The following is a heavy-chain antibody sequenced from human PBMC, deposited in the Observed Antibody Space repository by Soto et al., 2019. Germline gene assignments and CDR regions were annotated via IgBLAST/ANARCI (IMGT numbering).Heavy chain of an antibody. V-gene: IGHV1-2*04. J-gene: IGHJ6*02. CDR2: INPKSGGT. CDR3: ARGDSTDCSNGVCSFFYNHDMDV. Sequence: ASVKVSCKASGNSFTDYHIHWVRQAPGQGLEWLGRINPKSGGTSTAQKFQGWVTMTTDTSISTASMELTRLTSDDTAIYYCARGDSTDCSNGVCSFFYNHDMDVWGQGTTVTVSS. CDR1: GNSFTDYH. D-gene: IGHD2-8*01.